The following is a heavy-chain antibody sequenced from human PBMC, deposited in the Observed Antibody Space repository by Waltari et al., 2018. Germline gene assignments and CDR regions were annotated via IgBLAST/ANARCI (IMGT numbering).Heavy chain of an antibody. J-gene: IGHJ3*02. CDR1: GFTFSSSA. CDR2: IYSGGST. V-gene: IGHV3-23*03. Sequence: EVQLLESGGGLVQPGGSLRLSCAASGFTFSSSALSWFRQAPGKGLEWVSVIYSGGSTYYADSVKGRFTISRDNSKNTLYLQMNSLRAEDTAVYYCAKDQEYDFWSALAPDAFDIWGQGTMVTVSS. CDR3: AKDQEYDFWSALAPDAFDI. D-gene: IGHD3-3*01.